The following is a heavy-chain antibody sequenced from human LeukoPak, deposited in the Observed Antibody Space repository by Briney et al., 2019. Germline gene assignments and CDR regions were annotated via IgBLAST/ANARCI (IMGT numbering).Heavy chain of an antibody. J-gene: IGHJ6*02. CDR1: GFTFSSYW. CDR3: ARDGYCSGGRCYGMDA. Sequence: GGSLRLSCAASGFTFSSYWMHWVRQAPGKGLIWVARINTDQSSTSYADSVKGRFTISRDNAKNTLYLQMNSLRVEDTAVYYCARDGYCSGGRCYGMDAWGQGTTVTVSS. CDR2: INTDQSST. V-gene: IGHV3-74*01. D-gene: IGHD2-15*01.